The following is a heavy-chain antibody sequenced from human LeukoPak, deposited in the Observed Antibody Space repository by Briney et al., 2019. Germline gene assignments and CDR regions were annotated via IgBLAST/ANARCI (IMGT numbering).Heavy chain of an antibody. V-gene: IGHV4-59*12. CDR1: GGSISSYY. CDR3: ASGGRSSWYPCYFDY. CDR2: IYYSGST. D-gene: IGHD6-13*01. J-gene: IGHJ4*02. Sequence: PSETLSLTCTVSGGSISSYYWSWIRQPTGKGLEWIGYIYYSGSTNYNPSLKSRVTISVDTSKSQFSLKLSSVAAADTAVYYCASGGRSSWYPCYFDYWGQGTLVTVSS.